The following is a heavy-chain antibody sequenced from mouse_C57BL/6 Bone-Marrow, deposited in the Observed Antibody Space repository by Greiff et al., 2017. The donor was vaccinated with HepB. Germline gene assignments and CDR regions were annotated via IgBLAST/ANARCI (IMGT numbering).Heavy chain of an antibody. D-gene: IGHD2-3*01. CDR1: GFSLTSYG. J-gene: IGHJ4*01. CDR2: IWRDGST. V-gene: IGHV2-3*01. CDR3: DKVDGYRYYYAMGY. Sequence: VQLQESGPGLVAPSQSLSITCTVSGFSLTSYGVSWVRQPPGKGLEWLGVIWRDGSTNYHSALISRVSIRKDYSKSQVFLKLNSLQTDDTATYYCDKVDGYRYYYAMGYRGQGTSVTGSS.